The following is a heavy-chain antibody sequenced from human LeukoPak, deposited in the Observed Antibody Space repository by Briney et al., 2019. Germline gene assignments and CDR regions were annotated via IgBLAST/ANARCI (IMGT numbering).Heavy chain of an antibody. CDR1: GGSISSGSYY. CDR2: IYHSGST. CDR3: ARQGDGYNFDY. J-gene: IGHJ4*02. V-gene: IGHV4-39*01. Sequence: SSQTLSLTCTVSGGSISSGSYYWSWIRQPPGKGLEWIGSIYHSGSTYYNPSLKSRVTISVDTSKNQFSLKLSSVTAADTAVYYCARQGDGYNFDYWGQGTLVTVSS. D-gene: IGHD5-24*01.